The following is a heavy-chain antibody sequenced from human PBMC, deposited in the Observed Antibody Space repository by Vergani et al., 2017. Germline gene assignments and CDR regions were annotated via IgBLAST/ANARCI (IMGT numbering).Heavy chain of an antibody. CDR3: AKDNVPGYYDSSGYCDY. D-gene: IGHD3-22*01. V-gene: IGHV3-23*01. J-gene: IGHJ4*02. CDR1: GFTLTNFA. Sequence: EVQLLESGGNLVQPGGSLRPSCAASGFTLTNFAIPWVRRPPGEGLEWVSGISGSGGFTYYADSVKGRFTISRDNSKNTMFLQMNNLRAEDTAVYYCAKDNVPGYYDSSGYCDYWGQGTLVTVSS. CDR2: ISGSGGFT.